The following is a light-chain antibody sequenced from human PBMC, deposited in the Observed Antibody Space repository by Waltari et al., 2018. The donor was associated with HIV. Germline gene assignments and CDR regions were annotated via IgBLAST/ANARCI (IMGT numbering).Light chain of an antibody. CDR3: CSCPRSGIRYV. V-gene: IGLV2-23*02. CDR2: EVT. Sequence: QSALTQPASVSGSPGQSITISCTGTSSNVGSEDLVSWYQQHPGEAPKLIIYEVTKRPSGVSNRFSGSKSGNTASLTISGLQAEDEADYYCCSCPRSGIRYVFGTGTKVTVL. CDR1: SSNVGSEDL. J-gene: IGLJ1*01.